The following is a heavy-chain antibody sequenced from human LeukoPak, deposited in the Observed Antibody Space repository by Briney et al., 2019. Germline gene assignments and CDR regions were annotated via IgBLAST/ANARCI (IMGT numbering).Heavy chain of an antibody. CDR3: ARASRDGYNQNFDH. V-gene: IGHV5-51*02. J-gene: IGHJ4*02. CDR2: IYPGGYET. CDR1: GSSFSSYW. Sequence: SLQISGKSLGSSFSSYWSAWVRHRPGKDLEWMGIIYPGGYETRYDPSFQGQVTISADSSTSTAYLQWSSLRASDTAMYYCARASRDGYNQNFDHWGQGTLVTVSS. D-gene: IGHD5-24*01.